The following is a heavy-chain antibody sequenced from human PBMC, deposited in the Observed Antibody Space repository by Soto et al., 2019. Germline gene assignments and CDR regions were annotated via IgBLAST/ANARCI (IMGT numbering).Heavy chain of an antibody. D-gene: IGHD4-17*01. CDR2: INSDGSTT. CDR1: GFTFSNYW. Sequence: EVQLVESGGGLVQPGGSLRLSCAASGFTFSNYWMHWVRQDAGKGLVWVSRINSDGSTTSCADSVKGRFTISRDNAKNTLYLQMNSLRVEDTAVYYCTRDYGLDYWGQGTLVTVST. V-gene: IGHV3-74*01. CDR3: TRDYGLDY. J-gene: IGHJ4*02.